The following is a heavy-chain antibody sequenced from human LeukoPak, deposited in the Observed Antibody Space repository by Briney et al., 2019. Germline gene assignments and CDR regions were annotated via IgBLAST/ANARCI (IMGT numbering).Heavy chain of an antibody. CDR1: GGSFSGYY. D-gene: IGHD3-10*01. J-gene: IGHJ4*02. CDR3: AGIRGVRRPFDY. V-gene: IGHV4-34*01. CDR2: INHSGST. Sequence: SETLSLTCAVYGGSFSGYYWSWTRQPPGKGLEWIGEINHSGSTNYNPCLKSRVTISVDTSKNQFSLKLSSVTAADTAVYYFAGIRGVRRPFDYWGQGTLVTVSS.